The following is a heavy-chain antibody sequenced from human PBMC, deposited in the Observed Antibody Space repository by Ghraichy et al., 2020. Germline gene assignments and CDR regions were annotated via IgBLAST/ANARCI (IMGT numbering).Heavy chain of an antibody. V-gene: IGHV1-18*01. Sequence: ASVKVSCKASGYTFTSYGISWVRQAPGQGLEWMGWISAYNGNTNYAQKLQGRVTMTTDTSTSTAYMELRSLRSDDTAVYYCARDLGYCSSTSCYPGDYWGQGTLVTVSS. D-gene: IGHD2-2*01. J-gene: IGHJ4*02. CDR1: GYTFTSYG. CDR2: ISAYNGNT. CDR3: ARDLGYCSSTSCYPGDY.